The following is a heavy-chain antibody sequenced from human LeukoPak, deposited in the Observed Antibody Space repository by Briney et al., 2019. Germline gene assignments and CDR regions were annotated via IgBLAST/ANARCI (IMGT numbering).Heavy chain of an antibody. CDR1: GYTFTGYY. J-gene: IGHJ5*02. Sequence: GASVKVSCKASGYTFTGYYMHWVRQAPGQGLEWMGGIIPSFGTANYAQKFQGRVTMTRDTSTSTVYMELSSLRSDDTAVYYCARVSGSGTLGWFDPWGQGTLVTVSS. D-gene: IGHD3-10*01. CDR3: ARVSGSGTLGWFDP. CDR2: IIPSFGTA. V-gene: IGHV1-46*01.